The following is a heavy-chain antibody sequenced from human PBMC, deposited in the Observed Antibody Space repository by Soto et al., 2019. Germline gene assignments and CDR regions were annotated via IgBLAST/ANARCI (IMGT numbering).Heavy chain of an antibody. CDR2: IYPGDSDT. Sequence: PGESLKISCKGSGYSFTSCWIGWVRQMPGKGLEWMGIIYPGDSDTRYSPSFQGQVTISADKSISTAYLQWSSLKASDTAMYYCARSLQLERLDYYYYGMDVWGQGTTVTVSS. J-gene: IGHJ6*02. CDR1: GYSFTSCW. CDR3: ARSLQLERLDYYYYGMDV. V-gene: IGHV5-51*01. D-gene: IGHD1-1*01.